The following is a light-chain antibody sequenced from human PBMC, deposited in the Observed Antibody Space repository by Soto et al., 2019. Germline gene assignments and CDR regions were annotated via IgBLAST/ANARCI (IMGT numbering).Light chain of an antibody. V-gene: IGKV3-20*01. CDR2: GTF. Sequence: EIVLTQSPGTLSLSPGERATLSCRASQSVGSTYLAWYQQKPGQAPRLLIYGTFSRATAIPDRFSGSGSGTDFTLCISRLEPEDFAVYYCQQYGDSPWTFGQGTKVDIK. J-gene: IGKJ1*01. CDR1: QSVGSTY. CDR3: QQYGDSPWT.